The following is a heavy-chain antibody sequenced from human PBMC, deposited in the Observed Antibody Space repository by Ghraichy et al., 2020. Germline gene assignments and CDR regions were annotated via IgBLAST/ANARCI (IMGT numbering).Heavy chain of an antibody. CDR2: IDWDDDK. D-gene: IGHD6-13*01. J-gene: IGHJ5*02. Sequence: SGPTLVKPTQTLTLTCTFSGFSLSTSGMCVSWIRQPPGKALEWLARIDWDDDKYYSTSLKTRLTISKDTSKNQVVLTMTNMDPLDTATYYCARISIAAAGVPGRGFDPWGQGTLVTVSS. CDR3: ARISIAAAGVPGRGFDP. CDR1: GFSLSTSGMC. V-gene: IGHV2-70*11.